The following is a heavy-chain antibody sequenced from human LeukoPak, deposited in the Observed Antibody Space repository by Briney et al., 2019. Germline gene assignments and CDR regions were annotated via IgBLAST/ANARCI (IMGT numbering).Heavy chain of an antibody. Sequence: TGGSLRLSCATSGFTFSDYSMNWVRQAPGKGLEWVSSISSTGRYIYYEDSMKGRFSISRDNAKKSLFLQMGSLRAEDTAVYYCAKDRGSYYYDSSGPDDYWGQGTLVTVSS. CDR3: AKDRGSYYYDSSGPDDY. J-gene: IGHJ4*02. CDR1: GFTFSDYS. CDR2: ISSTGRYI. V-gene: IGHV3-21*04. D-gene: IGHD3-22*01.